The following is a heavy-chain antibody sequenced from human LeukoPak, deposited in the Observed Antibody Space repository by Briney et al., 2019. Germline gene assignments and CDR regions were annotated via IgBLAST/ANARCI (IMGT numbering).Heavy chain of an antibody. V-gene: IGHV4-59*12. Sequence: KPSETLSLTCTVSGGSIRSYYWSWIRQPPGKGLEWIGYIYYSGSTNYNPSLKSRVSISVDTSKNQFSLKLSSVTAADTAVYYCARDQTYYVSSGYYYVTYFQHWGQGILVTVSS. D-gene: IGHD3-22*01. CDR2: IYYSGST. J-gene: IGHJ1*01. CDR1: GGSIRSYY. CDR3: ARDQTYYVSSGYYYVTYFQH.